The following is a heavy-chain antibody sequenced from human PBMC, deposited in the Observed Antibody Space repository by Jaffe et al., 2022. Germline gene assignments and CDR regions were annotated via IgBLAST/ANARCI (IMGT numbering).Heavy chain of an antibody. CDR2: INHSGST. D-gene: IGHD6-19*01. CDR3: ARVVPISNGSLEAVAGTGEFDY. V-gene: IGHV4-34*01. Sequence: QVQLQQWGAGLLKPSETLSLTCAVYGGSFSGYYWSWIRQPPGKGLEWIGEINHSGSTNYNPSLKSRVTISVDTSKNQFSLKLSSVTAADTAVYYCARVVPISNGSLEAVAGTGEFDYWGQGTLVTVSS. CDR1: GGSFSGYY. J-gene: IGHJ4*02.